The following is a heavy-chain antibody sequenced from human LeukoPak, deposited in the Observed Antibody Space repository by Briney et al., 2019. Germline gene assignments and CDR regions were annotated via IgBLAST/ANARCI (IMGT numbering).Heavy chain of an antibody. CDR3: ARLRLHGYKDY. D-gene: IGHD5-24*01. Sequence: PSETLSLTCTVSGGSISSSSYYWGWIRQPPGKGLVWIGSIYYSGSTYYNPSLKSRVTISVDTSKNQFSLKLSSVTAADTAVYYCARLRLHGYKDYWGQGTLVTVSS. J-gene: IGHJ4*02. CDR1: GGSISSSSYY. CDR2: IYYSGST. V-gene: IGHV4-39*01.